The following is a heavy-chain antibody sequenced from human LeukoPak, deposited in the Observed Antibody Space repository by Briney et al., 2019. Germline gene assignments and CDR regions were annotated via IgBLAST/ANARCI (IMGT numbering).Heavy chain of an antibody. J-gene: IGHJ4*02. CDR1: GGSISSGDYY. CDR3: ATSRQGGYDYVWGSYRLSLNYFDY. V-gene: IGHV4-30-4*01. CDR2: IYYSGST. Sequence: PSQTLSLTCTVSGGSISSGDYYWSWIRQPPGKGLEWIGYIYYSGSTYYNPSLKSRVTISVDTSKNQFSLKLSSVTAADTAVYYCATSRQGGYDYVWGSYRLSLNYFDYWGQGTLVTVSS. D-gene: IGHD3-16*02.